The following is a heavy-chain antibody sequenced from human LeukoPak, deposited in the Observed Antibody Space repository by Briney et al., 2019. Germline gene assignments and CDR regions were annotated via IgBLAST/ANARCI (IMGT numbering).Heavy chain of an antibody. CDR3: ASRVTIFGVAAYFDY. CDR2: INHSENT. D-gene: IGHD3-3*01. V-gene: IGHV4-34*01. Sequence: PSETLSLTCGVYGGSFTAYYWSWIRQPPGKGLEWIGEINHSENTNYNPSLKSRVTISVETSKNQFSLKLSSVTAADTAVYYCASRVTIFGVAAYFDYWGQGALVTVSS. CDR1: GGSFTAYY. J-gene: IGHJ4*02.